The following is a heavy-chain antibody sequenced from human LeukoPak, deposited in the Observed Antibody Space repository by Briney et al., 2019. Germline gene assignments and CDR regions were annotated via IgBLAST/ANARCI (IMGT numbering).Heavy chain of an antibody. CDR3: ARDQTVVTGEFDY. D-gene: IGHD4-23*01. CDR1: GFTFSSYA. CDR2: ISYDGSNK. V-gene: IGHV3-30*04. Sequence: GGSLRLSCAASGFTFSSYAMHWVRQAPGKGLEWVAVISYDGSNKYYADSVKGRFTISRDNSKNTLYLQMNSLRAEDTAVYYCARDQTVVTGEFDYWGQGTLVTVSP. J-gene: IGHJ4*02.